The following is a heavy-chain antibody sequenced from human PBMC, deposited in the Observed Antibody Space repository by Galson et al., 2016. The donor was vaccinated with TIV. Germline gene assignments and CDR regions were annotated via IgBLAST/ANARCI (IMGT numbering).Heavy chain of an antibody. J-gene: IGHJ6*02. CDR3: ASDRNTAFDTYHYYYGMDV. V-gene: IGHV1-69*13. D-gene: IGHD5-18*01. CDR2: IIPLFRTT. CDR1: GYTFTKYG. Sequence: SVKVSCKASGYTFTKYGISWVRQAPGQGLEWMGGIIPLFRTTNYAQKFQGRVTITADESTNTAYMELNSLRSGDTAVYYCASDRNTAFDTYHYYYGMDVWGQGTTVTVS.